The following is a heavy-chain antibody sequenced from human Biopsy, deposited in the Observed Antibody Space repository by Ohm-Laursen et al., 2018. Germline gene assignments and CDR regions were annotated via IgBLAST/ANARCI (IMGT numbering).Heavy chain of an antibody. Sequence: SETLSLTCPVSGVSITAYYWSWIRQPPGKGLEWIGSIFYRGSTHYKPSLKSRVNISVDTSKNQFSLKLNSVTAADTAVYYCARDYDTSGYYYVSWGQGTLVTVSS. CDR3: ARDYDTSGYYYVS. D-gene: IGHD3-22*01. V-gene: IGHV4-59*04. J-gene: IGHJ5*02. CDR2: IFYRGST. CDR1: GVSITAYY.